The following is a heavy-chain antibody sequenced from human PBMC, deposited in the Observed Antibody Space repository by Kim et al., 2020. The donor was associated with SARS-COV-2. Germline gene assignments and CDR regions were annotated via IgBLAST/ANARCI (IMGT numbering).Heavy chain of an antibody. CDR3: GRDYDSSGCP. J-gene: IGHJ5*02. D-gene: IGHD6-19*01. CDR1: GFTFNGYG. CDR2: ISYDGSIK. V-gene: IGHV3-30-3*01. Sequence: GGSLRLSCAASGFTFNGYGMHWLRQPPGKGLECVAFISYDGSIKYYADSVRGRFTISRDNYKNTLYLQMNNLRTEDTAVFYCGRDYDSSGCPWGQGTLVT.